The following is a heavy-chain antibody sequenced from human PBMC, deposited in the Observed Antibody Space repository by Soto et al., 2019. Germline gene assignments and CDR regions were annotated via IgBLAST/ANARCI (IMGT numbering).Heavy chain of an antibody. CDR3: ARVTMVRGVIMTLDY. J-gene: IGHJ4*02. CDR2: ISGSGGST. V-gene: IGHV3-23*01. CDR1: GFTFSSYA. D-gene: IGHD3-10*01. Sequence: EVKLLESGGGLVQPGGSLRLSCAASGFTFSSYAMSWVRQAPGKGLEWVSAISGSGGSTYYADSVKGRFTISRDNSKNTLYLQMNSLRAEDTAVYYCARVTMVRGVIMTLDYWGQGTLVTVSS.